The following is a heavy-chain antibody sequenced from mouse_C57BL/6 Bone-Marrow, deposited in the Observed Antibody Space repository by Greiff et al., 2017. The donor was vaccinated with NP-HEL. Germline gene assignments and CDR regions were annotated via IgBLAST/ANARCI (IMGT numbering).Heavy chain of an antibody. V-gene: IGHV1-64*01. CDR2: IHPTSGST. Sequence: QVQLQQPGAELVKPGASVKLSCKASGYTFTSYWMHWVKQRPGQGLEWIGMIHPTSGSTNYNEKFKSKATLTVDKSSSTAYMQLSSLTSEDSAVYYCARPLYYGSPYYAMDYWGQGTSVTVSS. D-gene: IGHD1-1*01. CDR1: GYTFTSYW. CDR3: ARPLYYGSPYYAMDY. J-gene: IGHJ4*01.